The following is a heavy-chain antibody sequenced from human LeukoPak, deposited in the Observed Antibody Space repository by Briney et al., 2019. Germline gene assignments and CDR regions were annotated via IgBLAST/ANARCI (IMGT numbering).Heavy chain of an antibody. CDR1: GYSFTSYW. Sequence: GESLKISCKSSGYSFTSYWIGWVRQMPGKGLEWMGIIYPGDSDTRYSPSFQGQVTISADKSISTAYLQWSSLKASDTAMYYCARQIRITIFGVVRPGAFDIWGQGTMVTVSS. J-gene: IGHJ3*02. D-gene: IGHD3-3*01. CDR2: IYPGDSDT. V-gene: IGHV5-51*01. CDR3: ARQIRITIFGVVRPGAFDI.